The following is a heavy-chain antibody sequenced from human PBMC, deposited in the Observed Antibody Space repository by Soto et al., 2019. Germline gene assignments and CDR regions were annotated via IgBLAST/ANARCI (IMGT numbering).Heavy chain of an antibody. V-gene: IGHV4-59*01. D-gene: IGHD2-2*01. CDR2: IYYSGST. CDR1: GGSISSYY. Sequence: SETLSLTCTVSGGSISSYYWSWIRQPPGKGLEWIGYIYYSGSTNYNPSLKSRVTISVDTSKNQFSLKLSSVTAADTAVYYCAREGYCSSTSCHTWFDPWGQGTLVTVSS. J-gene: IGHJ5*02. CDR3: AREGYCSSTSCHTWFDP.